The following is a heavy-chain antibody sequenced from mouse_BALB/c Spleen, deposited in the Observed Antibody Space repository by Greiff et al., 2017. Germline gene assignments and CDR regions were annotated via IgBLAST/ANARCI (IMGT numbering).Heavy chain of an antibody. D-gene: IGHD2-4*01. CDR2: IWRGGST. CDR1: GFSLTSYG. CDR3: DKNGGLRAMDY. J-gene: IGHJ4*01. Sequence: QGQLQQSGPSLVQPSQSLSITCTVSGFSLTSYGVHWVRQSPGKGLEWLGVIWRGGSTDYNAAFMSRLSITKDNSTSQVFFKMNSLQADDTAIYYCDKNGGLRAMDYGGQGTSVTVSS. V-gene: IGHV2-5-1*01.